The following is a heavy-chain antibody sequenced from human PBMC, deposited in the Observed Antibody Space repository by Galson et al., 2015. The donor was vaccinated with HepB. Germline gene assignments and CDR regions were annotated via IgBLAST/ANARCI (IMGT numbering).Heavy chain of an antibody. Sequence: QSGAEVKRPGASVKVSCKASGYTFTGYFIHWVRQAPGQGLDWMGRIHPNSGATNYAQKFQGRVTMARDTSISTAYMELSRLTSDDTAVYYCARGWDRGWVDPWGQGTLVTVSS. D-gene: IGHD1-26*01. CDR1: GYTFTGYF. J-gene: IGHJ5*02. CDR2: IHPNSGAT. V-gene: IGHV1-2*06. CDR3: ARGWDRGWVDP.